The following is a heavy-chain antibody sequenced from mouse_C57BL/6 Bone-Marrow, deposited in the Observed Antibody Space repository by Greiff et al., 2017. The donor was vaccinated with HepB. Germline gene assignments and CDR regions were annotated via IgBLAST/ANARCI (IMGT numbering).Heavy chain of an antibody. Sequence: QVQLQQPGAELVMPGASVKLSCKASGYTFTSYWMHWVKQRPGQGLAWMGEIDPSDSYTNYNQKFKGKSTLTVAKSSSTGYMQLSSLTSEDSAVYYCGRLNGGYFDYWGQGTTLTVSS. CDR3: GRLNGGYFDY. CDR1: GYTFTSYW. D-gene: IGHD1-1*02. CDR2: IDPSDSYT. V-gene: IGHV1-69*01. J-gene: IGHJ2*01.